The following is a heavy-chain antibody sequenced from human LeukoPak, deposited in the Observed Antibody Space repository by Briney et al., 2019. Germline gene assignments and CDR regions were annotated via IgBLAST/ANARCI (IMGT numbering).Heavy chain of an antibody. D-gene: IGHD5-24*01. CDR3: ARLRWLLISDALDI. CDR1: GGSFSGYY. J-gene: IGHJ3*02. V-gene: IGHV4-34*01. CDR2: INHSGST. Sequence: SETLSLTCAVYGGSFSGYYWSWIRQPPGKGLEWIGEINHSGSTDYNPSLKSRVTISEDTSKNQFSLKLSSVTAADTAVYYCARLRWLLISDALDIWGLGTMVTVSS.